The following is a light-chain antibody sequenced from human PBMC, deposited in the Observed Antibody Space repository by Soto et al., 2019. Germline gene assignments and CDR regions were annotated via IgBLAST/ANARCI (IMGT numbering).Light chain of an antibody. Sequence: EIVLTQSPGTLSLSPGERATLSCRASQRVSSSYLTWYQQKPGQAPRLLIYGASSRATGIPARFSGSGSGTDFTLTISRLEPEDFAVYFCQRYGSSPPFTFGQGTKVEI. CDR2: GAS. J-gene: IGKJ2*01. V-gene: IGKV3-20*01. CDR1: QRVSSSY. CDR3: QRYGSSPPFT.